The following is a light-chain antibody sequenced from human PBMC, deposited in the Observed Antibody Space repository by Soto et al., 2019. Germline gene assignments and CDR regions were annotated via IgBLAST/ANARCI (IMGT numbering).Light chain of an antibody. CDR1: QRIDTF. Sequence: DIQMTQSPSSLSASVGDTVTVTCGASQRIDTFMHWYQQKAGEAPRVLIYAASSLQSGVPSRFSANGYGTDFTLTVTGLQPEDFATYYCQQSYKIPITFGQGTRLEIK. J-gene: IGKJ5*01. CDR2: AAS. V-gene: IGKV1-39*01. CDR3: QQSYKIPIT.